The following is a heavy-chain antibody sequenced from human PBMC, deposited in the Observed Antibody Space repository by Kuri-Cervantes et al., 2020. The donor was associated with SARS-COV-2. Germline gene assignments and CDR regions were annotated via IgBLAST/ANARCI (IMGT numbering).Heavy chain of an antibody. CDR2: IYYSGST. Sequence: GSLRLSCSVSGGSLSPYYWSWIRQPPGTGLEYIGYIYYSGSTNYNPSLKSRVTISVDTSKNRFSLKLSSVTAADTAVYYCARGKVVVVPAAPGKGYFQHWGQGTLVTVSS. D-gene: IGHD2-2*01. CDR3: ARGKVVVVPAAPGKGYFQH. J-gene: IGHJ1*01. V-gene: IGHV4-59*12. CDR1: GGSLSPYY.